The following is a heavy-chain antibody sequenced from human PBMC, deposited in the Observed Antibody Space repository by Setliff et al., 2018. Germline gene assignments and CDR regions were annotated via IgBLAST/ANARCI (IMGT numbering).Heavy chain of an antibody. CDR3: AREGFYYDSSGSINHDAFDI. Sequence: GASVKVSCKASGYTFTSYYMHWVRQAPGQGLEWMGWISAYNGNTNYAQKLQCRVTMTTDTSTSTAYMELRSLRSDDTAVYYCAREGFYYDSSGSINHDAFDIWGQGTMVTVSS. D-gene: IGHD3-22*01. J-gene: IGHJ3*02. CDR1: GYTFTSYY. CDR2: ISAYNGNT. V-gene: IGHV1-18*04.